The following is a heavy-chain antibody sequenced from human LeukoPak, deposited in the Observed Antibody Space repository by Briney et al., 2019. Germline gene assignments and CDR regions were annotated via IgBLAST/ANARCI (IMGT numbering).Heavy chain of an antibody. V-gene: IGHV1-46*01. CDR3: ARDSGSPQGGGCWFDP. J-gene: IGHJ5*02. CDR1: GYTFTSYY. D-gene: IGHD1-26*01. Sequence: GASVKVSCKASGYTFTSYYMHWVRQAPGQGLEWMGIINPSGGSTSYAQKFQGRVTMTRDMSTSTVYMELSSLRSEDTAVYYCARDSGSPQGGGCWFDPWDQGTLVTASS. CDR2: INPSGGST.